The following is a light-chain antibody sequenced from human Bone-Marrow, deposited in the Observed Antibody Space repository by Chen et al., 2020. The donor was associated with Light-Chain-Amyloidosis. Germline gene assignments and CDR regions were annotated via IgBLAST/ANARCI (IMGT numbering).Light chain of an antibody. CDR1: ALPRKY. V-gene: IGLV3-10*01. Sequence: SYELTQPSSVSVSPGQTARRPCSGDALPRKYAYWYQQKSGQAPVLVIYEDSKRPSGSPERFSGSSSGTMATLTISGAQVEDEADYYCYSTDGTGKNVVFGGGTKLTVL. CDR3: YSTDGTGKNVV. J-gene: IGLJ2*01. CDR2: EDS.